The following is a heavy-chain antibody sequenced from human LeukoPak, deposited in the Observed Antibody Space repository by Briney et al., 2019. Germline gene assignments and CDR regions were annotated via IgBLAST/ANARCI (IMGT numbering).Heavy chain of an antibody. J-gene: IGHJ4*02. D-gene: IGHD5-24*01. CDR3: ARDRYGDGFAHLDY. CDR1: GYTFTSYA. V-gene: IGHV1-2*02. Sequence: ASVKVSCKASGYTFTSYAIHWERQAPGQGLEWMGWITPSGGTNYPQKFQGRVAITWDTSITTAYMDLSRLTSDDTAVYYCARDRYGDGFAHLDYWGRGALVTVSS. CDR2: ITPSGGT.